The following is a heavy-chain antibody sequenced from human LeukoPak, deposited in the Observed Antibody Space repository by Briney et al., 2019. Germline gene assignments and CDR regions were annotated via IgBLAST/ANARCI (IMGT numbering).Heavy chain of an antibody. CDR1: GGSFSGYY. CDR2: IYYSGST. CDR3: VRGAGYSYGVGVVGV. J-gene: IGHJ6*02. V-gene: IGHV4-34*09. Sequence: SETLSLTCAVYGGSFSGYYWSWIRQPPGKGLEWIGYIYYSGSTYYNPSLKSRVTISVDTSKNQFSLKLSSVTAADTAVYYCVRGAGYSYGVGVVGVWGQGTTVTVSS. D-gene: IGHD5-18*01.